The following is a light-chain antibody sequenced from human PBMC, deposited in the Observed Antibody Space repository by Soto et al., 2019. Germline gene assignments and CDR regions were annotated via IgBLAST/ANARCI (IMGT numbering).Light chain of an antibody. J-gene: IGLJ2*01. CDR3: ATWDDSLSGPV. CDR1: SSNIGSNY. CDR2: YNN. V-gene: IGLV1-47*02. Sequence: QSVLTQPPSASGTPGQRVTISCSGRSSNIGSNYVYWYQQLPGTAPKLLIYYNNQRPSGVPDRFSGSKSGTSASLAISGLRSEDEADYYCATWDDSLSGPVFGGGTKLTVL.